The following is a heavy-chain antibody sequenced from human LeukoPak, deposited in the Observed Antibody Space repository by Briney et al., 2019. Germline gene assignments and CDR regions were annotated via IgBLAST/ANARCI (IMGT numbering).Heavy chain of an antibody. CDR2: VYYSGST. D-gene: IGHD4-17*01. CDR3: ARDTGYGDPFDY. V-gene: IGHV4-59*01. CDR1: GDSISTYY. J-gene: IGHJ4*02. Sequence: SETLSLICIVSGDSISTYYWSWIRQPPGKGLEWIGYVYYSGSTNYNPSLKSRVTISVDTSKNQFSLKVSSVTAADTAVYYCARDTGYGDPFDYWGQGTLVTVSS.